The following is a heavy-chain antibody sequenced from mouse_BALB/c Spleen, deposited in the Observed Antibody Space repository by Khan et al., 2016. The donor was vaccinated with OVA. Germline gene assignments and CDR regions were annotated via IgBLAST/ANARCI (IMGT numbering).Heavy chain of an antibody. CDR3: ARYLHYYGSSPWFPY. CDR1: GDSITSGY. CDR2: ISYSGST. V-gene: IGHV3-8*02. D-gene: IGHD1-1*01. Sequence: VQLKESGPSLVKPSQTLSLTCSVTGDSITSGYWNWIRKFPGNKLEFMGYISYSGSTYYNPSLKSRISITRDTSKNQYFLQLNSVTAEDTATYDCARYLHYYGSSPWFPYWGQGTLVTVSA. J-gene: IGHJ3*01.